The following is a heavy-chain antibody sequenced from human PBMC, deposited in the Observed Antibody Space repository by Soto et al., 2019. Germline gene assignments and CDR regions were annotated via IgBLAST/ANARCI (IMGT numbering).Heavy chain of an antibody. D-gene: IGHD3-3*01. CDR3: ARQPDFWTMFYFDY. J-gene: IGHJ4*02. CDR2: IYPGDSDT. V-gene: IGHV5-51*01. CDR1: GYSFTSYW. Sequence: EVQLVQSGAEVKKHGESLKISCKGSGYSFTSYWIAWVRQMPGKGLEWMGIIYPGDSDTRYSPSFQGHVTISADTSISTAYLQWSSLKASDTAIYYCARQPDFWTMFYFDYWGQGTLATVSS.